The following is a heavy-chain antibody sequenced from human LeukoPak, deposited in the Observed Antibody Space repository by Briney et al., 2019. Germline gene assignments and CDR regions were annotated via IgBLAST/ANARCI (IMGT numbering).Heavy chain of an antibody. CDR3: ARDQTSSWYFDL. CDR1: GFTFSSYG. J-gene: IGHJ2*01. V-gene: IGHV3-30*02. D-gene: IGHD1-7*01. Sequence: GGSLRLSCAASGFTFSSYGMHWVRQAPGKGLEWVAFIRYDGSNKYYADSVKGRFTISRDNAKNSLYLQMNNLRAEDTAVYFCARDQTSSWYFDLWGRGTLVTVSS. CDR2: IRYDGSNK.